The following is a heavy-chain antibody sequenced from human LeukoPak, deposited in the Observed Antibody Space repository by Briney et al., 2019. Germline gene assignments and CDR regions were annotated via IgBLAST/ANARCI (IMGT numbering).Heavy chain of an antibody. Sequence: PGRSLRLSCAASGFTFSSYAMHWVRQAPGKGLEWVAVISYDGSNKYYADSVKGRFTISRDNSKNTLYLQMNSLRAEDTAVYYCARPTKGFGELLYYYYGMDVWGQRTTVTVSS. J-gene: IGHJ6*02. V-gene: IGHV3-30-3*01. CDR3: ARPTKGFGELLYYYYGMDV. CDR1: GFTFSSYA. D-gene: IGHD3-10*01. CDR2: ISYDGSNK.